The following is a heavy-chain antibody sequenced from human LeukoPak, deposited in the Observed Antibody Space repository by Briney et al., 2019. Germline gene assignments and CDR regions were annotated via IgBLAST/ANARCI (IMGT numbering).Heavy chain of an antibody. V-gene: IGHV3-21*01. CDR3: ARDLLGSQLRYFDWSLYFDY. Sequence: PGGTLRLSCAASGFIFSSHGMNWVRQAPGKGLECVSSISSSSSYIYYADSVKGRFTISRDNAKNSLYLQMNSLRAEDTAVYYCARDLLGSQLRYFDWSLYFDYWGQGTLVTVSS. CDR2: ISSSSSYI. CDR1: GFIFSSHG. D-gene: IGHD3-9*01. J-gene: IGHJ4*02.